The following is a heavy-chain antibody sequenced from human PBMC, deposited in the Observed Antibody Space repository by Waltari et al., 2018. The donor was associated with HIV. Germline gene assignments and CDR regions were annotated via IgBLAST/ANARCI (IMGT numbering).Heavy chain of an antibody. CDR2: MNPNSANT. CDR1: GYTVKSYD. J-gene: IGHJ4*02. CDR3: ARGMGGSGWSSWRYFDS. D-gene: IGHD6-19*01. Sequence: QVLLVQSGAEVKKPGASVKVSCKASGYTVKSYDNNWVRQASGQGLEWMGRMNPNSANTGFAQRFQGRVTMTRDTSITTAYLELSSLKSEDTAVYYCARGMGGSGWSSWRYFDSWGQGTLVTVSS. V-gene: IGHV1-8*01.